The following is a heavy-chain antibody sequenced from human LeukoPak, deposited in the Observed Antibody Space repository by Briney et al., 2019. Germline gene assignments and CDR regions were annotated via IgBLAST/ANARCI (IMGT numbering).Heavy chain of an antibody. Sequence: GGSLRLSCAASGFTFDDYAMHWVRQAPGKGLEWVSGISWNSGSIGYADSVKGRFTISRDNAKNSLYLQMNSLRAEDTAVYYCARAQTGYQLLPRVYFQHWGHGTLVTVSS. CDR3: ARAQTGYQLLPRVYFQH. CDR1: GFTFDDYA. D-gene: IGHD2-2*01. CDR2: ISWNSGSI. J-gene: IGHJ1*01. V-gene: IGHV3-9*01.